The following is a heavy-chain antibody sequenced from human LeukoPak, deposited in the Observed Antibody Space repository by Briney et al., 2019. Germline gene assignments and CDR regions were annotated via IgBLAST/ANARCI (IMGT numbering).Heavy chain of an antibody. V-gene: IGHV3-23*01. CDR3: AKGLRLGELSPCDY. D-gene: IGHD3-16*02. J-gene: IGHJ4*02. CDR2: ISSSGGAT. CDR1: GFSFSTFW. Sequence: GGSLRLSCTASGFSFSTFWMNWVRQAPGKRLEWVSGISSSGGATYYADSVKGRFTISRDNSKNTLYLQMNSLRAEDTAVYYCAKGLRLGELSPCDYWGQGTLVTVSS.